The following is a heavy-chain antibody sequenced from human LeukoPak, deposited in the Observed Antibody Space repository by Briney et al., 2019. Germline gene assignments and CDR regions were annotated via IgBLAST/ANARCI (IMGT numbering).Heavy chain of an antibody. D-gene: IGHD6-13*01. J-gene: IGHJ4*02. CDR2: IIPILGIA. Sequence: VASVKVSCKASGGTFSSYAISWVRQAPGQGLEWTGRIIPILGIANYAQKFQGRVTITADKSTSTAYMELSSLRSEDTAVYYCARDRVVSSWRDYWGQGTLVTVSS. CDR1: GGTFSSYA. V-gene: IGHV1-69*04. CDR3: ARDRVVSSWRDY.